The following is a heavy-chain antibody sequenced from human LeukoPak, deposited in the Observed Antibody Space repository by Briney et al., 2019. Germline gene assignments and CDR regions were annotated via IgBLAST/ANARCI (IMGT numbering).Heavy chain of an antibody. CDR2: ISAYNGNT. Sequence: ASVKVSCKASGYTFTSYGIRWVRQAPGQGLEWMGWISAYNGNTNYAQKLQGRVTMTTDTSMSTAYMELRSLRSDDTAVYYCARDLLHNYDFWSGYFVRENYYYMDVWGKGTTVTVSS. CDR1: GYTFTSYG. J-gene: IGHJ6*03. D-gene: IGHD3-3*01. V-gene: IGHV1-18*01. CDR3: ARDLLHNYDFWSGYFVRENYYYMDV.